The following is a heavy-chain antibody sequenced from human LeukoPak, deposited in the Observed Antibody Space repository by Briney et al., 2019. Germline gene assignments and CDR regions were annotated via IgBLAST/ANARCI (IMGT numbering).Heavy chain of an antibody. CDR3: AKERSLNGGYSDGYFDH. D-gene: IGHD4-23*01. CDR1: GFTFSSYA. CDR2: ISGSGGST. V-gene: IGHV3-23*01. J-gene: IGHJ4*02. Sequence: GGSLRLSCTASGFTFSSYAMNWVRQAPGKGLEWVSAISGSGGSTYYADSVKGRFTISRDNSKNTLYLQMNSLRAEDTALYHCAKERSLNGGYSDGYFDHWGQGTLVTVSS.